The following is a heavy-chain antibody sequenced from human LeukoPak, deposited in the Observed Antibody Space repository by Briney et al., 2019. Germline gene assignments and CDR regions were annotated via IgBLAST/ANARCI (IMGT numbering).Heavy chain of an antibody. CDR2: IKQDGSEK. CDR1: GFIFSSYW. J-gene: IGHJ3*02. D-gene: IGHD3-22*01. V-gene: IGHV3-7*01. CDR3: ARLVLITMARAFDI. Sequence: GGSLRLSRAASGFIFSSYWMSWVRQAPGKGLEWVANIKQDGSEKYYVDSVKGRFTISRDNAKNSLYLQMNSLRAEDTAVYYCARLVLITMARAFDIWGQGTMVTVSS.